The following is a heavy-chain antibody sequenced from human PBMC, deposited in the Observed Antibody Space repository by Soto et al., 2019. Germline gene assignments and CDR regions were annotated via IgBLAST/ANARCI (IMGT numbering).Heavy chain of an antibody. CDR3: AKNSENFGDSKSDY. V-gene: IGHV3-23*01. CDR1: GLTFSNYA. D-gene: IGHD4-17*01. Sequence: GGSLRLSCAASGLTFSNYAMSWVRQAPGMGLEWVSAISPNGDTTNYADSVKGRFTISRDNSKNTVYLQMNSLRADDTAVYYCAKNSENFGDSKSDYCGQGTLVTVSS. CDR2: ISPNGDTT. J-gene: IGHJ4*02.